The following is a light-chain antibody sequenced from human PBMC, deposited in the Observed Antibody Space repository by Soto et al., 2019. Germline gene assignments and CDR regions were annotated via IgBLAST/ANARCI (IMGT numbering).Light chain of an antibody. CDR2: AAS. J-gene: IGKJ3*01. CDR1: LGIRND. V-gene: IGKV1-17*01. CDR3: QQLNSYPRGFT. Sequence: DIQMTPPPSSLSASVGDIVTITCLASLGIRNDLAWYQQKPGKAPKLLIYAASTLQSGVPSRFSGSGSGTEFTLKISSLQPEDFATYYCQQLNSYPRGFTFGPGTKLDIK.